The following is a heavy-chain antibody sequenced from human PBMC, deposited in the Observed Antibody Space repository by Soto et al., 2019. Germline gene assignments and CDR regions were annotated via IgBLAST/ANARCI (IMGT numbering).Heavy chain of an antibody. CDR1: GFTFSSDA. J-gene: IGHJ5*02. CDR3: AKRGDSLSWYWFDP. V-gene: IGHV3-23*01. Sequence: EVQLLESGGGLVQPGGSLRPSCAVSGFTFSSDAMSWVRQAPGKGLEWVSSLSNSGTSTYYADSVKGRFIISRDSSKNTLYLQMSSLRAEDTAVYYCAKRGDSLSWYWFDPWGQGALVSVSS. D-gene: IGHD6-13*01. CDR2: LSNSGTST.